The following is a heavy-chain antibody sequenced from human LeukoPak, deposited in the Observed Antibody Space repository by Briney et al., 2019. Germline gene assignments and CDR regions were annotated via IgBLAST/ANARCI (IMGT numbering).Heavy chain of an antibody. CDR2: IKQDGSEK. D-gene: IGHD4-17*01. Sequence: AGGSLRLSCAASGFTFSSFWMSWVRQAPGKGLEWVANIKQDGSEKYYGDSVKGRFTISRDNAKNSLYLQMNSLRAEDTAVYCCARDDYGAYDVVDYWGQGSLVTVSS. CDR3: ARDDYGAYDVVDY. J-gene: IGHJ4*02. V-gene: IGHV3-7*01. CDR1: GFTFSSFW.